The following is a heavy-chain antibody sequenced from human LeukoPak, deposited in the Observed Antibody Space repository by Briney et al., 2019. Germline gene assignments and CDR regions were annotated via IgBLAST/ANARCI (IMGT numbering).Heavy chain of an antibody. CDR1: GFTFSRYS. CDR3: AREQQLTSWPYYYGMDV. CDR2: IYSGGST. J-gene: IGHJ6*02. Sequence: PRGSLRLSCAASGFTFSRYSMTWVRQAPGKGLEWVSVIYSGGSTYYADSVKGRFTISRDNSKNTLYLQMNSLRAEDTAVYYCAREQQLTSWPYYYGMDVWGQGTTVTVSS. D-gene: IGHD6-13*01. V-gene: IGHV3-66*01.